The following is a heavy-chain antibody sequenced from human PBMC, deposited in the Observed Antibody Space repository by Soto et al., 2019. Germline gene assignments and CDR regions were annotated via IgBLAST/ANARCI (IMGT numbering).Heavy chain of an antibody. D-gene: IGHD3-10*01. Sequence: ASVKVSCKASGYTFTGYYMHWVRQAPGQGXEWMGWINPNSGGTNYAQKFQGRVTMTRDTSISTAYMELSRLRSDDTAVYYCARDVEWFGGVRTPNDAFDIWGQGTMVTVSS. J-gene: IGHJ3*02. CDR3: ARDVEWFGGVRTPNDAFDI. CDR1: GYTFTGYY. CDR2: INPNSGGT. V-gene: IGHV1-2*02.